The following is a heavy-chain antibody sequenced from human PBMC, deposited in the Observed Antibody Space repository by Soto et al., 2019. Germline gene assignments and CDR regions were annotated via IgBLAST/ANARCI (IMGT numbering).Heavy chain of an antibody. Sequence: GESLKISCKGSGYSFTSYWIGWVRQMPGKGLEWMGIIYPGDSDTRYSPSFQGQVTISADNSKNTLYLQMNSLRAEDTAVYYCAKDPQNRIYGSGSYYREGGGRWGQGTLVTVSS. CDR2: IYPGDSDT. J-gene: IGHJ4*02. CDR3: AKDPQNRIYGSGSYYREGGGR. V-gene: IGHV5-51*01. D-gene: IGHD3-10*01. CDR1: GYSFTSYW.